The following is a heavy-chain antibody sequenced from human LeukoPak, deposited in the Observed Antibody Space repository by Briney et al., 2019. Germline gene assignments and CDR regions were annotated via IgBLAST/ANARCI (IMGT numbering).Heavy chain of an antibody. Sequence: SETLSLTCTVSGGSISDNYWSWIRQPPGKGLEWIGYAYYSGHTNYNSSLKSRVTISVDTSKNQFSLKLSSVTAADTAVYYCARVGRPAAALDNYFDYWGQGTLVTVSS. D-gene: IGHD2-2*01. CDR2: AYYSGHT. CDR3: ARVGRPAAALDNYFDY. J-gene: IGHJ4*02. V-gene: IGHV4-59*12. CDR1: GGSISDNY.